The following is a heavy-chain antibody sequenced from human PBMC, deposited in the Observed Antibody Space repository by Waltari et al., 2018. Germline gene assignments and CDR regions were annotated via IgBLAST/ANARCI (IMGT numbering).Heavy chain of an antibody. CDR1: GYSISSGYY. J-gene: IGHJ6*03. V-gene: IGHV4-38-2*01. CDR3: ARELSSRVYYYYYMDV. D-gene: IGHD1-26*01. CDR2: IYHSGST. Sequence: QVQLQESGPGLVKPSETLSLTCAVSGYSISSGYYWGWIRQPPGKGLEWIGSIYHSGSTYYNPSLKSRVTISVDTSKNQFSLKLSSVTAADTAVYYCARELSSRVYYYYYMDVWGKGTTVTVSS.